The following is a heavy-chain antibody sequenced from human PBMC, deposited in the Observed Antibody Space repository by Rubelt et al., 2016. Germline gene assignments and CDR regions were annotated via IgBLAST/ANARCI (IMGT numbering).Heavy chain of an antibody. CDR2: IKNDGSKD. V-gene: IGHV3-7*01. D-gene: IGHD6-19*01. J-gene: IGHJ4*02. CDR1: GFTLCNYW. CDR3: VRDGSGWEFDS. Sequence: EVQLVESGGDLVQPGGSLRLSCAASGFTLCNYWMSWVRQAPGKGLEWVANIKNDGSKDYSVDSVKGRFTVSRDNVKNSLYLQMNSLGVDDTAVYYWVRDGSGWEFDSWGQGILVTVSS.